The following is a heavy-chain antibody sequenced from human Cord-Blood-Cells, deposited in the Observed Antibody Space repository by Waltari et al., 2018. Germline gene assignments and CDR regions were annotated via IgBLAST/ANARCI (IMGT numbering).Heavy chain of an antibody. J-gene: IGHJ6*02. V-gene: IGHV1-69*12. CDR1: GGTFSSYA. CDR3: AREYEYSSSYYYYGMDV. Sequence: QVQLVQSGAEVKKPGSSVKVSCKASGGTFSSYAISWVRQAPGQGLEWMGGIIPSFGTANYAKKFQGRVTITADESTSTAYMELSSLRSEDTAVYYCAREYEYSSSYYYYGMDVWGQGTTVTVSS. CDR2: IIPSFGTA. D-gene: IGHD6-6*01.